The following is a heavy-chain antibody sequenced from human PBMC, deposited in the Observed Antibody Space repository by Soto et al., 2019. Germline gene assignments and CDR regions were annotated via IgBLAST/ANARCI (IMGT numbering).Heavy chain of an antibody. CDR2: IYYSGST. Sequence: PSETLSLTCTVSGGSVSSGSYYWSWIRQPPGKGLEWIGYIYYSGSTNYNPSLKSRVTISVDTSKNQFSLKLSSVTAADTAVYYCASRQSYYYDSSGYFYFQHWGQGTLVTVS. D-gene: IGHD3-22*01. CDR3: ASRQSYYYDSSGYFYFQH. CDR1: GGSVSSGSYY. J-gene: IGHJ1*01. V-gene: IGHV4-61*01.